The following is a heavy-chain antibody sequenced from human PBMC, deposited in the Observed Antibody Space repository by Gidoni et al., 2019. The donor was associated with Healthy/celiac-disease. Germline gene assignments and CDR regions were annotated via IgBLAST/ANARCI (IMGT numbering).Heavy chain of an antibody. J-gene: IGHJ4*02. CDR2: ISGSGGST. CDR3: AKAGRGVGASFDY. Sequence: EVQLLESGGCLVQPGGSLRLSCAASGFPFSSYAMSWVRQAPGKGLEWVSAISGSGGSTYYADSVKGRFTISRDNSKNTLYLQMNSLRAEDTAVYYCAKAGRGVGASFDYWGQGTLVTVSS. CDR1: GFPFSSYA. D-gene: IGHD1-26*01. V-gene: IGHV3-23*01.